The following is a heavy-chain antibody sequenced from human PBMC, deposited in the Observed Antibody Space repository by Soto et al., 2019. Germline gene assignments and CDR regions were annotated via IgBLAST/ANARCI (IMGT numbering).Heavy chain of an antibody. CDR3: ARGHSYDILTGSYYFDY. CDR2: IIPIFGTA. Sequence: QVQLVQSGAEVKKPGSSVKVSCKASGGTFSSYAISWVRQAPGQGLEWMGGIIPIFGTANYAQKFQGRVTITADESTSTAYMELSSLRSEDTAVYYCARGHSYDILTGSYYFDYWGQGTLVTVSS. CDR1: GGTFSSYA. J-gene: IGHJ4*02. D-gene: IGHD3-9*01. V-gene: IGHV1-69*01.